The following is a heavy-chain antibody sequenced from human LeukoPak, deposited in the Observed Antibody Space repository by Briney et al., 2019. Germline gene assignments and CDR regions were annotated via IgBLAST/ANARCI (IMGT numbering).Heavy chain of an antibody. CDR3: ARDLKRSKGYYYYYYMDV. Sequence: IPSETLSLTCTVSGGSISSYYWSWIRQPAGKGLEWIGRIYTSGSTNYNPSLKSRVTMSVDTSKNQFSLKLSSVTAADTAVYYCARDLKRSKGYYYYYYMDVWGKGTTVTVSS. CDR2: IYTSGST. CDR1: GGSISSYY. J-gene: IGHJ6*03. V-gene: IGHV4-4*07.